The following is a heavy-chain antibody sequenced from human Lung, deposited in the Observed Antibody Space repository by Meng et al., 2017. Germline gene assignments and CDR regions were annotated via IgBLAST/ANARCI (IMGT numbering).Heavy chain of an antibody. CDR3: AGRVMGAAAYDF. D-gene: IGHD6-13*01. CDR1: GFTVSGNY. CDR2: IYGDSST. V-gene: IGHV3-53*02. J-gene: IGHJ4*02. Sequence: VHLVGNGGELIQPGKSLRISCAASGFTVSGNYMTWVRQAPGKGLEWVSLIYGDSSTLYADSVKGRFTISRDNSKNTVYLQMHSLRVEDTAVYHCAGRVMGAAAYDFWGQGALVTASS.